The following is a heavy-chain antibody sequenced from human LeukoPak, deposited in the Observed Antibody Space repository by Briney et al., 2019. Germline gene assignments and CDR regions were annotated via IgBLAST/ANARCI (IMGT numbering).Heavy chain of an antibody. CDR2: INPNSGGT. Sequence: ASVKVSCKASGYTFTGYYMHGVRQAPGQGLEWMGWINPNSGGTNYAQKFQGRVTMTRDTSISTAYMELSRLRSDDTAVYYCARDSAQTRYCSGGSCYSMNLGYWGQGTLVTVSS. J-gene: IGHJ4*02. CDR1: GYTFTGYY. CDR3: ARDSAQTRYCSGGSCYSMNLGY. D-gene: IGHD2-15*01. V-gene: IGHV1-2*02.